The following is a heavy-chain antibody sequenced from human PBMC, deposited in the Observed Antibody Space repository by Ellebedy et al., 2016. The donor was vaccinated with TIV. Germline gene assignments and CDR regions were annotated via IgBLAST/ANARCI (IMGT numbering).Heavy chain of an antibody. Sequence: GESLKIFCAASGFTFSGYWMSWVLQAPGKGLEWVANIKEDGSEAYYVDSVKGRFTISRDNAKNSLYLQMSNLRAEDTAVFYCARAGGRHSTGSGFYWGQGTRVTVST. CDR3: ARAGGRHSTGSGFY. J-gene: IGHJ4*02. D-gene: IGHD2-2*01. CDR2: IKEDGSEA. V-gene: IGHV3-7*03. CDR1: GFTFSGYW.